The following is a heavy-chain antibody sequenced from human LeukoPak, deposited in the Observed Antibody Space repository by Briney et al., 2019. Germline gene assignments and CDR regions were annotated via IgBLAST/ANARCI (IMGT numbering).Heavy chain of an antibody. V-gene: IGHV4-59*08. CDR2: IYYSGST. D-gene: IGHD2-8*01. Sequence: SETLSLTCTVSGGSISSYYWSWIRQPPGKGLEWIGYIYYSGSTNYNPSLKSRVTISVDTSKNQFSLKLSSVTAADTAVYYCARRSRGWSVFDYWGQGTLVTVSS. J-gene: IGHJ4*02. CDR3: ARRSRGWSVFDY. CDR1: GGSISSYY.